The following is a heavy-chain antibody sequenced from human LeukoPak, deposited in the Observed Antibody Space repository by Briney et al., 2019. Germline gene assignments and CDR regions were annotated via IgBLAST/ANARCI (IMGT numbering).Heavy chain of an antibody. CDR1: GFTFSSYS. V-gene: IGHV3-21*01. D-gene: IGHD6-13*01. CDR3: ASGLIAAAVHDY. CDR2: ISSSSSYI. J-gene: IGHJ4*02. Sequence: GGSLRLSCAASGFTFSSYSMNWVRQAPGKGLEWVSSISSSSSYIYYADSVKGRFTISRDNAKNSLYLQMNSLRAEDTAVYYCASGLIAAAVHDYWGQGTLVTVSS.